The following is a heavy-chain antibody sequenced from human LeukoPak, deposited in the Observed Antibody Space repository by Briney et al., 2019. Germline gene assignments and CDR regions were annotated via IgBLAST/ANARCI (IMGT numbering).Heavy chain of an antibody. CDR3: ARHGDHMVRGVIIYYYYYGMDV. CDR2: IYYSGST. D-gene: IGHD3-10*01. Sequence: SETLSLTCTVSGGSISSYYWSWIQQPPGKGLEWIGYIYYSGSTNYNPSLKSRVTISVDTSKNQFSLKLSSVTAADTAVYYCARHGDHMVRGVIIYYYYYGMDVWGQGTTVTVSS. J-gene: IGHJ6*02. V-gene: IGHV4-59*08. CDR1: GGSISSYY.